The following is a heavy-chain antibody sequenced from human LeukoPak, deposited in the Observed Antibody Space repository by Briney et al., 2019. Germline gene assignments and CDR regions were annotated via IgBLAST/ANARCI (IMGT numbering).Heavy chain of an antibody. CDR3: AKNRRLLGD. CDR2: ISGSGAAI. Sequence: GGSLRLSCAASGFTFSDSYMTWVRQAPGKGLEFISCISGSGAAIYYADSVKGRFTISRDNAKKSVYLQMKGLRADDTAVYYCAKNRRLLGDWGQGTLVTVSS. J-gene: IGHJ4*02. D-gene: IGHD1-14*01. CDR1: GFTFSDSY. V-gene: IGHV3-11*01.